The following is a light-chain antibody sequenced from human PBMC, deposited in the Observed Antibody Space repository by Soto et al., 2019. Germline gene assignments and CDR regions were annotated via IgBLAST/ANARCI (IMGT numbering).Light chain of an antibody. CDR1: SSNIGSNS. CDR2: SNN. J-gene: IGLJ1*01. CDR3: AAWADSLNGREV. V-gene: IGLV1-44*01. Sequence: QSVLTQPPSASGTPGQRVTISCSGSSSNIGSNSVNWYQQLPGAAPKLLIYSNNQRPSGVPDRFSGSKSGTSASLAISGLQSEDEADYYCAAWADSLNGREVFGTGTKVTVL.